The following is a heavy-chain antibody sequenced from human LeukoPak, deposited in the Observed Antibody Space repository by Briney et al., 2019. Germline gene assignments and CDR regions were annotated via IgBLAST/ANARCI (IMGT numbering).Heavy chain of an antibody. V-gene: IGHV4-31*03. Sequence: KPSQTLSLTCTVSGGSISSGGYYWSWIRQHPGKGLEWIGYIYYSGSTYYNPSLKSRVTISVDTSKNQFSLKLSSVTAADTAVYYCARGKVIRVAAAGRGSAFDIWGQGTMVTVSS. J-gene: IGHJ3*02. CDR3: ARGKVIRVAAAGRGSAFDI. CDR1: GGSISSGGYY. CDR2: IYYSGST. D-gene: IGHD6-13*01.